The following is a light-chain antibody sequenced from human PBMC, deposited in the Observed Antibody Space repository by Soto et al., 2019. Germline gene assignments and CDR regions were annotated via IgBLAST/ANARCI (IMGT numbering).Light chain of an antibody. CDR2: EVS. CDR1: TGNVGGYNY. CDR3: TSYTSISLYV. Sequence: QSALTQPASVSGSPGRPTPISCTEPTGNVGGYNYVSWYQQHPGKAPKLMIYEVSNRPSGVSNRISGSKSGNTASLTISGLQAVDEADYYCTSYTSISLYVFGTGTKVTVL. J-gene: IGLJ1*01. V-gene: IGLV2-14*01.